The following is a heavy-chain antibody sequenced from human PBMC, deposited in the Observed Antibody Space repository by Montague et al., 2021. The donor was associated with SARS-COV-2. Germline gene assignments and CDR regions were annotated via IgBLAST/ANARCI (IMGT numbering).Heavy chain of an antibody. D-gene: IGHD3-22*01. CDR2: IYYSGST. CDR1: GGSICSSSYY. V-gene: IGHV4-39*01. Sequence: SETLSLTCTVSGGSICSSSYYWGWIRQPPGKGLEWIGSIYYSGSTYYNPSLKSRVTISVDTSKNQFSLKLSSVTAADTAVYYCARQVGTMIVVVIIKLRYYFDYWGQGTLVTVSS. CDR3: ARQVGTMIVVVIIKLRYYFDY. J-gene: IGHJ4*02.